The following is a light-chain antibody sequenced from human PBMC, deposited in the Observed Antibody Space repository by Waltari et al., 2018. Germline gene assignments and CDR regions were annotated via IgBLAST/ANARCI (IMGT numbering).Light chain of an antibody. CDR3: AAWDDRLSRLV. CDR1: SSHIGTNF. Sequence: QSVLTQPPSTSGTPGQRVTIPCSGSSSHIGTNFVYWYQQLPGTAPKLLIFKDNQRPSGVPDRFSDSRSGTSASLAISGLRSEDEADYYCAAWDDRLSRLVFGGGTKLTVL. V-gene: IGLV1-47*01. CDR2: KDN. J-gene: IGLJ3*02.